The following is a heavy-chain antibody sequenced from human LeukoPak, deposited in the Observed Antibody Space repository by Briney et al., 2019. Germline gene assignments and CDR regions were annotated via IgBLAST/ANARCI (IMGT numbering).Heavy chain of an antibody. D-gene: IGHD3-22*01. Sequence: ASVKVSCKASGGTFISYAISWVRQAPGQGLEWMGRINPNSGGTNYAQKFQGRVTMTRDTSISTAYMELSRLRSDDTAVYYCARSSTYYYDSSGYYDFDYWGQGTLVTVSS. CDR3: ARSSTYYYDSSGYYDFDY. CDR1: GGTFISYA. J-gene: IGHJ4*02. V-gene: IGHV1-2*06. CDR2: INPNSGGT.